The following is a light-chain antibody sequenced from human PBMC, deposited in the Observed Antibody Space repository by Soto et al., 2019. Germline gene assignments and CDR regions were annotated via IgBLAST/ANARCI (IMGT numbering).Light chain of an antibody. Sequence: QSVLTQPPSVSGAPGQRFTISFTVSISNIVAGYDVQFYQQLPVTAPKLLMYVNINLPSVFADRFCVSKSGTSASLAITLLXSEDEADYYGQPYDSSLSGYVFGTGTKVTVL. CDR3: QPYDSSLSGYV. CDR2: VNI. V-gene: IGLV1-40*01. CDR1: ISNIVAGYD. J-gene: IGLJ1*01.